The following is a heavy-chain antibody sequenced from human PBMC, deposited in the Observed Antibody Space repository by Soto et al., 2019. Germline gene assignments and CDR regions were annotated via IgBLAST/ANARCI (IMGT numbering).Heavy chain of an antibody. CDR2: ISGSGGST. CDR1: GFTFSSYA. Sequence: EVQLLESGGGLVQPGGSLRLSCAASGFTFSSYAMSWVRQAPGKGLEWVSAISGSGGSTYYADSVKGRFTISSDNSKNTLYLQMNSLRAEDTAVYYCAKAEWFGEPAGYYFDYWGQGTLVTVSS. CDR3: AKAEWFGEPAGYYFDY. J-gene: IGHJ4*02. D-gene: IGHD3-10*01. V-gene: IGHV3-23*01.